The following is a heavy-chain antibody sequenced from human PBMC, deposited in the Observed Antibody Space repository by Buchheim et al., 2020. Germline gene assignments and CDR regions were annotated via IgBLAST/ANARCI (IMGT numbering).Heavy chain of an antibody. CDR2: INPDGSAK. V-gene: IGHV3-7*01. J-gene: IGHJ4*02. CDR1: GFIFSSYW. CDR3: VRIEVGATLFDY. Sequence: EVQLVESGGGLVQPGGSLRLSCAASGFIFSSYWMSWARQAPGKGLEWVANINPDGSAKYYVDSVKGRFTISRDNAKNALYLQMNSLRDEDTAEYFCVRIEVGATLFDYWGQGTL. D-gene: IGHD1-26*01.